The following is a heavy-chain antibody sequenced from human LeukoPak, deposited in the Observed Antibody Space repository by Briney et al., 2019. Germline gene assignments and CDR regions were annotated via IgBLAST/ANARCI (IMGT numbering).Heavy chain of an antibody. V-gene: IGHV3-21*01. CDR3: AREDGIKWELLGYFDY. D-gene: IGHD1-26*01. CDR2: ISSSSSYI. CDR1: GFTFSSYS. Sequence: GGSLRLSCAASGFTFSSYSMNWVRQAPGKGLEWVSSISSSSSYIYYADSVKGRFTISRDNAKNSLYLQMNRLRAEDTAVYYCAREDGIKWELLGYFDYWGQGTLVTVSS. J-gene: IGHJ4*02.